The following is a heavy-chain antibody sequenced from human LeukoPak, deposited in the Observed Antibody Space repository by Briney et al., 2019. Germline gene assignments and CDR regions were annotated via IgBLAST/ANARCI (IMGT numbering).Heavy chain of an antibody. CDR3: ASPRSDGSGSYYSPWDY. V-gene: IGHV3-30*02. D-gene: IGHD3-10*01. CDR2: IRYDGSNK. Sequence: WVRQPPGKGLEWVAFIRYDGSNKYYADSVKGRFTISRDNSKNTLYLQMNSLRAEDTAVYYCASPRSDGSGSYYSPWDYWGQGTLVTVSS. J-gene: IGHJ4*02.